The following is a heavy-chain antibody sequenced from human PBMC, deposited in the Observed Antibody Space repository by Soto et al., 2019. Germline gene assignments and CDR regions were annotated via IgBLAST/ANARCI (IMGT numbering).Heavy chain of an antibody. Sequence: SETLSLTCAVSASSISSAYFCGWIRQPPGKGLEWIATIFHTGGTYYNPSLKSRVTISVDTSNNQFSLRLNSVTAADTALYFCARTWLAGGTPADAFDIWGQGTMVTVSS. CDR1: ASSISSAYF. J-gene: IGHJ3*02. CDR3: ARTWLAGGTPADAFDI. CDR2: IFHTGGT. D-gene: IGHD2-15*01. V-gene: IGHV4-38-2*01.